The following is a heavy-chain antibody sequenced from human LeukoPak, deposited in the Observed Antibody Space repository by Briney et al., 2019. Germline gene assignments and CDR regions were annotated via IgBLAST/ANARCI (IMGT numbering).Heavy chain of an antibody. CDR3: ARGDSSSSPDFDY. CDR1: NRSITSDY. D-gene: IGHD6-6*01. CDR2: IYYSGHT. Sequence: SETLSLTCTVSNRSITSDYWNWIRQPPGKGPEWIGYIYYSGHTNYNPSLKSRVTISVDMSKNQFSLKLSSVTAADTAVYYCARGDSSSSPDFDYWGQGTLVTVSS. J-gene: IGHJ4*02. V-gene: IGHV4-59*08.